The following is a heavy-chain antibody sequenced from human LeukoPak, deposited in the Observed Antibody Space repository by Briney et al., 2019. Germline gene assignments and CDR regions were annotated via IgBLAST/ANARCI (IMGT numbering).Heavy chain of an antibody. Sequence: SETLSLTWTVSGGSISSSSYYWGWIRQPPGKGLEWIGSIYYSGSTYYSPSLKSRVTISVDTSKNQFSLKLSSVTAADTAVYYCARRPYYDFWSGYSDYFDYWGQGTLVTVSS. D-gene: IGHD3-3*01. V-gene: IGHV4-39*01. J-gene: IGHJ4*02. CDR1: GGSISSSSYY. CDR3: ARRPYYDFWSGYSDYFDY. CDR2: IYYSGST.